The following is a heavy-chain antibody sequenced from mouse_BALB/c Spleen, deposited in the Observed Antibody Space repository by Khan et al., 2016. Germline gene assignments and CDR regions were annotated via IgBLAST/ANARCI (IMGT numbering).Heavy chain of an antibody. CDR2: INPSNGRT. CDR3: ARSLYDYDADY. CDR1: GYTFTSYW. V-gene: IGHV1S81*02. Sequence: VHLQQPGAELVKPGASVKLSCKASGYTFTSYWMHWVKQRPGQGLEWIGEINPSNGRTNYNEKFKSKATLTVDKSSSTAYMQLSSLTSEDSAVYYCARSLYDYDADYWGQGTTLTVSS. J-gene: IGHJ2*01. D-gene: IGHD2-4*01.